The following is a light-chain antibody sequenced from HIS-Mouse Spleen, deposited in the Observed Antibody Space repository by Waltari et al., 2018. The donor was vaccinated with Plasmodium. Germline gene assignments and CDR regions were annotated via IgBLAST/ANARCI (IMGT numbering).Light chain of an antibody. CDR3: CSYAGSSTFV. J-gene: IGLJ3*02. CDR1: SSAVGSYNL. Sequence: QSALTQPASVSGSPGQSITIPCPGTSSAVGSYNLVPWYQQHPGKAPKLMIYEGSKRPSGVSNRFSGSKSGNTASLTISGLQAEDEADYYCCSYAGSSTFVFGGGTKLTVL. V-gene: IGLV2-23*03. CDR2: EGS.